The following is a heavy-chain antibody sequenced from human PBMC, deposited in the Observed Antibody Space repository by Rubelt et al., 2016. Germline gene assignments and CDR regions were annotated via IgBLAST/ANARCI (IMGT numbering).Heavy chain of an antibody. J-gene: IGHJ5*02. V-gene: IGHV3-15*01. CDR2: IKSKTDGGTT. D-gene: IGHD3-22*01. Sequence: VQLVESGGGLVQPGGSLRLSCAASGFTFSNAWMSWVRQAPGKGLEWVGRIKSKTDGGTTDYAAPVKGRFTISRDDSKNTLYLQMNSLKTEDTAVYYCTTDRYYYDSSGFPWFDPWGQGTLVTVSS. CDR1: GFTFSNAW. CDR3: TTDRYYYDSSGFPWFDP.